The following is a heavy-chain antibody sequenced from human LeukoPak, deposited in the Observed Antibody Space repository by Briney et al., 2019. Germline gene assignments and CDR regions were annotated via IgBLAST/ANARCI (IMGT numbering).Heavy chain of an antibody. Sequence: GGSLRLSCAASGFTFSSYGMHWVRQAPGKGLEFVSAIGRNGVGTYYANSVQGRFTISRDNSKNTLYLQMGSLRPEDMAIYFCARNGAVGTTNYFYMDVWGKGTTVTISS. J-gene: IGHJ6*03. CDR1: GFTFSSYG. D-gene: IGHD1-26*01. CDR2: IGRNGVGT. CDR3: ARNGAVGTTNYFYMDV. V-gene: IGHV3-64*01.